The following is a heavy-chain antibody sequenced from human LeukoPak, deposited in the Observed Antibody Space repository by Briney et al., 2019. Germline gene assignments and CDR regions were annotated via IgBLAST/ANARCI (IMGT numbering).Heavy chain of an antibody. Sequence: QAGGSLRLSCAASGFTFSSYEMNWVRQAPGKGLECVSYISSSGSTIYDADSVKGRFTISRDNAKNSLYLQMNSLRAEDTAVYYCARGSNSNYVFDYWGQGTLVTVSS. CDR1: GFTFSSYE. D-gene: IGHD4-11*01. V-gene: IGHV3-48*03. CDR3: ARGSNSNYVFDY. J-gene: IGHJ4*02. CDR2: ISSSGSTI.